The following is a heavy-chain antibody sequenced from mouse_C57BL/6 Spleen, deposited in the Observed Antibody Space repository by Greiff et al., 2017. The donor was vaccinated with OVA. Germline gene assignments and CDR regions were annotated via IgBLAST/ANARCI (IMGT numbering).Heavy chain of an antibody. V-gene: IGHV1-80*01. J-gene: IGHJ4*01. CDR3: ARPYYGSSYTYAMDY. CDR1: GYAFSSYW. D-gene: IGHD1-1*01. Sequence: VQLQQSGAELVKPGASVKISCKASGYAFSSYWMNWVKQRPGKGLEWIGQIYPGDGDTNYNGKFKGKATLTADKSSSTAYMQLSSLTSEDSAVYFWARPYYGSSYTYAMDYWGQGTSVTVSS. CDR2: IYPGDGDT.